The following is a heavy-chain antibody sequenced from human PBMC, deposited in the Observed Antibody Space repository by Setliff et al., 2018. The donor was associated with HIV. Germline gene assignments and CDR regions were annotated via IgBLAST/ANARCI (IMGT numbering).Heavy chain of an antibody. V-gene: IGHV3-74*01. Sequence: LRLSCAASGFTFSSYWMHWVRQAPGKGLVWVSRINSDGTSTSYADSVKGRFTISRDNAKNTLFLQMNSLRAEDTAVYYCARAGVVGSTSDYYYYMDVWGKGTTVTVSS. CDR3: ARAGVVGSTSDYYYYMDV. J-gene: IGHJ6*03. D-gene: IGHD1-26*01. CDR1: GFTFSSYW. CDR2: INSDGTST.